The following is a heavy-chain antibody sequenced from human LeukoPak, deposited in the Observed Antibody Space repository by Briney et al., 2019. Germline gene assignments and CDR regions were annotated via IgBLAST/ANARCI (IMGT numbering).Heavy chain of an antibody. J-gene: IGHJ4*02. CDR2: INSDGSST. Sequence: GGSLRLSCAASGFTLSSYWMHWVRQAPGKGLVWVSRINSDGSSTSYADSVKGRFTISRDNAKNTLYLQMNSLRAEDTAVYYCASAFSSGAPADHWGQGTLVTVSS. CDR3: ASAFSSGAPADH. CDR1: GFTLSSYW. V-gene: IGHV3-74*01. D-gene: IGHD6-19*01.